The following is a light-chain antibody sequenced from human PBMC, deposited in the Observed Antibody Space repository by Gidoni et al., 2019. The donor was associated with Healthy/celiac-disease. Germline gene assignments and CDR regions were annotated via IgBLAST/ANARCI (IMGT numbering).Light chain of an antibody. V-gene: IGKV1-39*01. CDR2: AAS. J-gene: IGKJ1*01. CDR1: QSISSY. CDR3: QQCYSPPWT. Sequence: SSLSASVGDRVTITCRARQSISSYVNWYQQKPGKAPKLLIYAASSLQRGVPSRFSGSGSGTDFTLTISSLQPEDFATYYCQQCYSPPWTFGQGTKVEIK.